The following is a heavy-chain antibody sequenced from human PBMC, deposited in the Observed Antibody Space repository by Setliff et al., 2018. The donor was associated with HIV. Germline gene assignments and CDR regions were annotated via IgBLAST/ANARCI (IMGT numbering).Heavy chain of an antibody. CDR1: GYSFTNYW. CDR3: TRRRRAPGIEDLEAY. D-gene: IGHD1-26*01. V-gene: IGHV5-51*01. CDR2: IYPGDFVT. J-gene: IGHJ4*02. Sequence: PGESLKISCTASGYSFTNYWIGWVRQMPGKGLEWIGVIYPGDFVTRYGPSFQGQVSISADRSITTAYLQWSSLKASDTAMYYCTRRRRAPGIEDLEAYWGQGTLVTSPQ.